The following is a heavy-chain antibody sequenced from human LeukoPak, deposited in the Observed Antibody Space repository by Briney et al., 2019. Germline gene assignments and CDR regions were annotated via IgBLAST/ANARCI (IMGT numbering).Heavy chain of an antibody. CDR2: IYYSGST. CDR3: ARDGYSPGGYFDY. V-gene: IGHV4-30-4*08. J-gene: IGHJ4*02. D-gene: IGHD5-18*01. CDR1: GGSISSGDYY. Sequence: KPSQTLSLTCTVSGGSISSGDYYWSWIRQPPGKGLEWIGYIYYSGSTYYNPSLKSRVTISVDTSKNQFSLKLSSVTAAGTAVYYCARDGYSPGGYFDYWGQGTLVTVSS.